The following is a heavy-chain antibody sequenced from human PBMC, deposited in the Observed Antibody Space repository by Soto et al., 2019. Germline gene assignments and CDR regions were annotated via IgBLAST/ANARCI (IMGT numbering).Heavy chain of an antibody. CDR2: INSKTDGGTT. D-gene: IGHD5-18*01. CDR1: GFTFSNAW. Sequence: EVQLVESGGGLVKPGGSLRRSCAASGFTFSNAWMSWVRQAPVKGLGWVGRINSKTDGGTTDYAAPVKGRFTISRDDSKNTTYLQMNSLKTEETAVYDCTTDIGYSYVYYYYMDVWCKGPTVTVSS. V-gene: IGHV3-15*01. CDR3: TTDIGYSYVYYYYMDV. J-gene: IGHJ6*03.